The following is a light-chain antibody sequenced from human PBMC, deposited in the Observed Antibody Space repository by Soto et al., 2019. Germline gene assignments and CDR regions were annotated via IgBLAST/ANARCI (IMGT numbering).Light chain of an antibody. CDR2: EVS. V-gene: IGLV2-14*01. CDR1: SSDVGGYNY. CDR3: SSYTSSSNVV. Sequence: QPALTQPASVSGSPGQSITISCTGTSSDVGGYNYVSWYQQHPGKAPKLMIYEVSNRPSGVSNRFSGSKSGNTASLTISGLQAEDEADYYCSSYTSSSNVVFGGGTKLTVL. J-gene: IGLJ2*01.